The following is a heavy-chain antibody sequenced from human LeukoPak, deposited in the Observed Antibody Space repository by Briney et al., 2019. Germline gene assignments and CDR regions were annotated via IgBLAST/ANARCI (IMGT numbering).Heavy chain of an antibody. Sequence: GASVKVSCKASGGTFSTHAIAWVRQAPGQGLERMGGIVPLFGKVDYVQKFQDRVTISADESTSTAHMELRSLRFEDTAVYYCATLPYYYDSSGSYYFDYWGQGTLVTVSS. CDR3: ATLPYYYDSSGSYYFDY. V-gene: IGHV1-69*13. CDR1: GGTFSTHA. J-gene: IGHJ4*02. CDR2: IVPLFGKV. D-gene: IGHD3-22*01.